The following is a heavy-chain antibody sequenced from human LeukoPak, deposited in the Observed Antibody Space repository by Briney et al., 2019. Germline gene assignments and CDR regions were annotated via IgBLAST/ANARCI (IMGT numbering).Heavy chain of an antibody. CDR2: ISISGSKT. CDR3: AKDRSGSFELDY. V-gene: IGHV3-23*01. CDR1: EFDFSSHA. D-gene: IGHD1-26*01. J-gene: IGHJ4*02. Sequence: PGGSLRLSCAASEFDFSSHAMTWVRQAPGKGLEWVSAISISGSKTYYADSVKGRFTISRDNSKNTLYLQMNSLRAEDTAVYYCAKDRSGSFELDYWGQGTLVTVSS.